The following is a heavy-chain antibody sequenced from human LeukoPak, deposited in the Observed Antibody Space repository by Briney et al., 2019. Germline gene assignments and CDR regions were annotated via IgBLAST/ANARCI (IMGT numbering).Heavy chain of an antibody. Sequence: PGGSLRLSCAASGFTVSSNYMSWVRQAPGKGLEWVSVIYSGGSTYYADSVKGRFTISRDNSKNTLYLQMNSLRAEDTAVYYCARAFGVVGATNPGYWGQGTLVTVSS. V-gene: IGHV3-66*01. CDR3: ARAFGVVGATNPGY. CDR1: GFTVSSNY. D-gene: IGHD1-26*01. J-gene: IGHJ4*02. CDR2: IYSGGST.